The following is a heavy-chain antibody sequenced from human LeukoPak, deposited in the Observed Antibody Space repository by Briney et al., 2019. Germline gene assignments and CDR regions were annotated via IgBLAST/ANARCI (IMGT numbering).Heavy chain of an antibody. CDR1: GFTFSSYW. CDR2: INSDGSVT. CDR3: TRATGSFYGLGY. D-gene: IGHD1-26*01. J-gene: IGHJ4*02. Sequence: GGSLRLSCAASGFTFSSYWMHWVRQGPGKGLLWVSRINSDGSVTTYADSVKGRFTISRDNAKNTLYLQMNSLRAEDTAVYYCTRATGSFYGLGYWGQGTLVTVSS. V-gene: IGHV3-74*01.